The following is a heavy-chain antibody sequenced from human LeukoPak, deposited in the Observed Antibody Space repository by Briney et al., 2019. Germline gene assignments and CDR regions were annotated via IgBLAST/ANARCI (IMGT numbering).Heavy chain of an antibody. V-gene: IGHV3-49*04. Sequence: PGRSLRLSCTASGFTLGDYAMRWVRQAPGKGLEWVGFIRSKAYGRTTEYGAAVKCRFTIPRDDSKSIAYLQMNSLKTEDTAVYYCTRDRWYQLLSPEVANYWGQGALVTVSS. CDR3: TRDRWYQLLSPEVANY. J-gene: IGHJ4*02. CDR1: GFTLGDYA. CDR2: IRSKAYGRTT. D-gene: IGHD2-2*01.